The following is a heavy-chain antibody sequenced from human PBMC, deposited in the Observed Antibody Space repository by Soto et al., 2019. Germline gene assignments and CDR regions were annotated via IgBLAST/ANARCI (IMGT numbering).Heavy chain of an antibody. Sequence: GASLKISCKGSGYSFSNYWIAWDRQMPGKGLEWMGIIFPADSDTKYSPSFQGQVTISADKSISTAYLQWSILAVTDTAMYYCASAVVVQSTMNYLDYWGQGSLVTVFS. CDR2: IFPADSDT. CDR3: ASAVVVQSTMNYLDY. D-gene: IGHD2-15*01. CDR1: GYSFSNYW. J-gene: IGHJ4*02. V-gene: IGHV5-51*01.